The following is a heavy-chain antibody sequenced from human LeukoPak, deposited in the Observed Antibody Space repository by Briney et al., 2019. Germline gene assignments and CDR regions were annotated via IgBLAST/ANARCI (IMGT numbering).Heavy chain of an antibody. J-gene: IGHJ4*02. CDR2: IYYSGST. D-gene: IGHD1-26*01. Sequence: SQTLSLTCTVSGGSISSGGYYWSWIRQHPGKGLEWIGYIYYSGSTYYNPSLKSRVTISVDTSKNQFSLKLSSVTAADTAVYYCARQGPVGATTFDYWGQGTLVTVSS. CDR3: ARQGPVGATTFDY. CDR1: GGSISSGGYY. V-gene: IGHV4-31*03.